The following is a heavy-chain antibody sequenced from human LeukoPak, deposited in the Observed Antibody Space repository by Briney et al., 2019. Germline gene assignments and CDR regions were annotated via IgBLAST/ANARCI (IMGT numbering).Heavy chain of an antibody. CDR1: GGSFSGYY. CDR2: INHSGST. D-gene: IGHD4-17*01. V-gene: IGHV4-34*01. Sequence: PSETLSLTCAVYGGSFSGYYWSWIRQPPGKGLEWIGEINHSGSTNYNPSLKSRVTISVDTSKNQSSLKLSSVTAADTAVYYCASRTVTTYYWGQGTLVTVSS. CDR3: ASRTVTTYY. J-gene: IGHJ4*02.